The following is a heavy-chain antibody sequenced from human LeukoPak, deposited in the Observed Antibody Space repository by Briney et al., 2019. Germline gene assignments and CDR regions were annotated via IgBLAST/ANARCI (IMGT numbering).Heavy chain of an antibody. V-gene: IGHV4-34*01. CDR3: ARGWYYYGSGSYQRPFDY. D-gene: IGHD3-10*01. CDR2: TNHSGST. J-gene: IGHJ4*02. CDR1: GGSFSGYY. Sequence: SSETLSLTCAVYGGSFSGYYWSWIRQPPGKGLEWIGETNHSGSTNYNPSLKSRVTISVDTSKNQFSLKLSSVTAADTAVYYCARGWYYYGSGSYQRPFDYWGQGTLVTVSS.